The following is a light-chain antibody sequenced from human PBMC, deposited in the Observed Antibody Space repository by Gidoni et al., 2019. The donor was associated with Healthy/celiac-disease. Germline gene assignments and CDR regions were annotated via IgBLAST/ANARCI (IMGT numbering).Light chain of an antibody. CDR2: DAS. V-gene: IGKV3-11*01. Sequence: EIVLTQSPATLSLSPGERATHSCRASQSVSSYLAWYQQKPGQAPRLLIYDASNRATGIPARFSGSGSGTDFTLTISILEPEDFAVYYCQQRSNWLTFGGGTKVEIK. CDR1: QSVSSY. J-gene: IGKJ4*01. CDR3: QQRSNWLT.